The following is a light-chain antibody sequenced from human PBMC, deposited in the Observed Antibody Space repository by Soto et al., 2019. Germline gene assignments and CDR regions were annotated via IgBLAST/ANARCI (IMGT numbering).Light chain of an antibody. V-gene: IGKV3-20*01. Sequence: EIVFTPCPCTLSLCPRASSTLSCRASQSFSSSYLACYQQKPGQAPRLLIYGASSRATGIPDRFSGSGSGTDFTLTISRLEPEDFAVYYCQQYGSSPIPFGQGTRLE. CDR2: GAS. J-gene: IGKJ5*01. CDR1: QSFSSSY. CDR3: QQYGSSPIP.